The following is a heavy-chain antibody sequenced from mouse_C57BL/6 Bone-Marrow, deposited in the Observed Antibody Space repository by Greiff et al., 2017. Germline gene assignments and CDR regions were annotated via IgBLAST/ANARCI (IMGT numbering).Heavy chain of an antibody. D-gene: IGHD4-1*01. V-gene: IGHV1-81*01. J-gene: IGHJ2*01. CDR1: GYTFTSYG. CDR2: IYPRSGNN. Sequence: QVQLQQSGAELARPGASVKLSCKASGYTFTSYGISWVKQRTGQGLEWIGVIYPRSGNNYYNEKFKGKATLTADKSSSTAYMELRSLTSEDSAVYFCARHWGDDWGQGTTLTVSS. CDR3: ARHWGDD.